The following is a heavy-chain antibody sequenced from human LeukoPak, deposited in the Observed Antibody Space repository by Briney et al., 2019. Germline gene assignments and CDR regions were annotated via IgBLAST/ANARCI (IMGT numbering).Heavy chain of an antibody. CDR2: ISSSSSTI. CDR1: GFTFSSYS. J-gene: IGHJ4*02. D-gene: IGHD4-23*01. V-gene: IGHV3-48*04. Sequence: GGSLRLSCAASGFTFSSYSMNWVRQAPGKGLEWGSYISSSSSTIYYADSVKGRFTISSDNAKNSLYLQMHRLRAEDPAVYYCARDDSGGLFDYWGQGTLVPVSS. CDR3: ARDDSGGLFDY.